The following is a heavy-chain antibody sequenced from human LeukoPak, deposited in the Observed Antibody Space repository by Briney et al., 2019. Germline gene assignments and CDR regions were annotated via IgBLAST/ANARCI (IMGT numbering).Heavy chain of an antibody. CDR2: IDSSSGYI. CDR1: GFTFSSYT. Sequence: GGSLRLSCATSGFTFSSYTMNWVRQAPGKGLEWVSSIDSSSGYIYYADSVKGRFTISRDNAKSSLYLQMNSLRAEDTAVYYCARDREIFGVAPPAWGQGTLVTVSS. D-gene: IGHD3-3*01. V-gene: IGHV3-21*01. J-gene: IGHJ5*02. CDR3: ARDREIFGVAPPA.